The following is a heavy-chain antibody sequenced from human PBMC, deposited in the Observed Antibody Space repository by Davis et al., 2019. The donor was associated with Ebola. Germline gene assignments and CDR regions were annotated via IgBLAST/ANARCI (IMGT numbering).Heavy chain of an antibody. CDR3: VRDFWRGHKVT. CDR1: GYKFTDYG. CDR2: SSTSNGNT. D-gene: IGHD3-3*01. V-gene: IGHV1-18*01. Sequence: ASVKVFCKASGYKFTDYGISWVRQAPGQGLEWVGWSSTSNGNTHYAQKLQGRVTMTTDTSTNTADVERRSLGSGDTAVYYCVRDFWRGHKVTRGQGTLVTVSP. J-gene: IGHJ4*01.